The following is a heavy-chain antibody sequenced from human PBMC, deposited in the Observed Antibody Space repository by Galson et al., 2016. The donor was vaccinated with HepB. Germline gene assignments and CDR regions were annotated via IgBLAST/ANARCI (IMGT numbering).Heavy chain of an antibody. D-gene: IGHD5-18*01. J-gene: IGHJ6*01. Sequence: SVKVSCKASGGTFSSYAISWVRQAPGQRLEWMGGIIPFFGAANYAQEFQGRVTITADESTSTAYMELSSLRSEETAVYYCAKGLNEIHLWLTHYYYDLDVWGQGTTVIVSS. CDR3: AKGLNEIHLWLTHYYYDLDV. V-gene: IGHV1-69*13. CDR1: GGTFSSYA. CDR2: IIPFFGAA.